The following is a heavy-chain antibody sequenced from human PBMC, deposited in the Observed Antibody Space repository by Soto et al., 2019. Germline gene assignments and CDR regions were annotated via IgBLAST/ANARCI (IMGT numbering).Heavy chain of an antibody. D-gene: IGHD3-22*01. CDR1: GFTFSSYA. CDR2: ISGSGGTT. CDR3: SKSPKVISTSFDD. V-gene: IGHV3-23*01. J-gene: IGHJ4*02. Sequence: GGSLRLSCVASGFTFSSYALNWVRQAPGRGLEWVSAISGSGGTTYYADSVKGRFTISRDNSKNTLFLQMNSLRAEDAAIYYWSKSPKVISTSFDDWGQGSLVTVAS.